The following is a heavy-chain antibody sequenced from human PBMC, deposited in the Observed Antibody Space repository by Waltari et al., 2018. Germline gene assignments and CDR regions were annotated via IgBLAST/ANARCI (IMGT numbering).Heavy chain of an antibody. CDR2: ISSSSNTI. Sequence: EVQLVDSGGGLVQPGGSLGLSCAASGFGFRHFGMNWVRQAPGKGLEWVSYISSSSNTIYYADSVKGRFSMSRDNAKNSLFLQINSLRAEDTAVYYCARDNYVKALDVWGQGTVVTVSS. V-gene: IGHV3-48*01. D-gene: IGHD1-7*01. CDR1: GFGFRHFG. J-gene: IGHJ3*01. CDR3: ARDNYVKALDV.